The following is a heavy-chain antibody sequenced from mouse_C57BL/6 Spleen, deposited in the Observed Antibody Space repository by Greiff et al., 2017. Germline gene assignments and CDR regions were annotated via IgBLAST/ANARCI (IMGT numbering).Heavy chain of an antibody. CDR3: ASVLRPFFDY. Sequence: VQLQQSGAELARPGASVKLSCKASGYTFTSYGISWVKQRTGQGLEWIGEIYPRSGNTYYNEKFKGKATLTADKSSSTASMELRSLTTEDSAVYICASVLRPFFDYWGQGTTLTVSS. D-gene: IGHD1-1*01. CDR2: IYPRSGNT. V-gene: IGHV1-81*01. J-gene: IGHJ2*01. CDR1: GYTFTSYG.